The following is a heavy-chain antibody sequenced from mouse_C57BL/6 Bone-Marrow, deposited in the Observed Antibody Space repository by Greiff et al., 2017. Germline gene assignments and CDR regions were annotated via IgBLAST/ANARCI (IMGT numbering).Heavy chain of an antibody. CDR1: GYTFTSYG. V-gene: IGHV1-81*01. J-gene: IGHJ4*01. CDR2: IYPRSGNT. D-gene: IGHD1-1*01. Sequence: QVQLKQSGAELARPGASVKLSCKASGYTFTSYGISWVKQRTGQGLEWIGEIYPRSGNTYYNEKFKGKATLTADKSSSTAYMELRSLTSEDSAVYFCARMRNYGSSYDAMDYWGQGTSVTVSS. CDR3: ARMRNYGSSYDAMDY.